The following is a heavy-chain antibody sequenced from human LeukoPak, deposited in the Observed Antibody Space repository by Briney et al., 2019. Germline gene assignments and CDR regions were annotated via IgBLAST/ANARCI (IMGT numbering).Heavy chain of an antibody. J-gene: IGHJ6*03. D-gene: IGHD6-13*01. Sequence: GASVKVSCKASGGTFSSYAISWVRQAPGQGLEWMGGIIPIFGTANYAQKFQGRVTITADESTSTAYMELSSLRSEDTAVYYCARDRVAAAGTYYYYYMDVWGKGTTVTVSS. CDR1: GGTFSSYA. V-gene: IGHV1-69*13. CDR3: ARDRVAAAGTYYYYYMDV. CDR2: IIPIFGTA.